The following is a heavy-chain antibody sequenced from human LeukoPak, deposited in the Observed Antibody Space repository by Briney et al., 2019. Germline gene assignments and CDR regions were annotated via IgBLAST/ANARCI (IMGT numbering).Heavy chain of an antibody. CDR1: GFTGSHNY. CDR2: THSSGGT. D-gene: IGHD2-15*01. V-gene: IGHV3-53*01. Sequence: GGSLRLSCAASGFTGSHNYMSWVRQAPGKGLEWVSATHSSGGTYYADSVKGRFTISRDTSKNTLYLQINSLSVEYTAVYYCIVFADSNHWGQGTLVTVSS. CDR3: IVFADSNH. J-gene: IGHJ5*02.